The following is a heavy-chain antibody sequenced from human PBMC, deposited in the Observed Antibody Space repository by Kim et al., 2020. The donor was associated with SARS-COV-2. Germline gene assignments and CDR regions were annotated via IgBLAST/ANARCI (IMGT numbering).Heavy chain of an antibody. V-gene: IGHV4-34*01. CDR1: GGSFSGYY. Sequence: SETLSLTCAVYGGSFSGYYWSWIRQPPGKGLEWIGEINHSGSTNYNPSLKSRVTISVDTSKNQFSLKLSSVTAADTAVYYCAKHLWFGELSPEDVWGQGTTVTVSS. CDR3: AKHLWFGELSPEDV. D-gene: IGHD3-10*01. CDR2: INHSGST. J-gene: IGHJ6*02.